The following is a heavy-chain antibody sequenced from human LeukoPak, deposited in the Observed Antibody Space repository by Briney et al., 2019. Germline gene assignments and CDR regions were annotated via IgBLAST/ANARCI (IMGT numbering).Heavy chain of an antibody. D-gene: IGHD3-3*01. J-gene: IGHJ4*02. V-gene: IGHV3-30*02. CDR3: ARGSLITIFGVVIHY. CDR1: GFTFSSYG. CDR2: IRYDGSNK. Sequence: QTGGSLRLSCAASGFTFSSYGMHWVRQAPGKGLEWVAFIRYDGSNKYYADSVKGRFTISRDNSKNTLYLQMNSLRAEDTAVYYCARGSLITIFGVVIHYWGRGTPVTVSS.